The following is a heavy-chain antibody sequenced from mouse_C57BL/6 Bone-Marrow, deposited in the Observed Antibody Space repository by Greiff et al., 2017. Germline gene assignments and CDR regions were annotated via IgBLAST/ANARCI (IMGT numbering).Heavy chain of an antibody. CDR1: GYTFTDYY. CDR3: ARSTMVTPYYFDY. Sequence: SGPVLVKPGASVKMSCKASGYTFTDYYMNWVKQSHGKSLEWIGVINPYNGGTSYNQKFKGKDTLTVDKSSSTAYMELNSLTSEDSAVYYCARSTMVTPYYFDYWGQGTTLTVSS. J-gene: IGHJ2*01. CDR2: INPYNGGT. V-gene: IGHV1-19*01. D-gene: IGHD2-2*01.